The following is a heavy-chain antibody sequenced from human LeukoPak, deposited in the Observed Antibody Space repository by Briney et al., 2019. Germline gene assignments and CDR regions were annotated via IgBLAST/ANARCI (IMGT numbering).Heavy chain of an antibody. CDR3: AKRGVVIRVILVGFHKEAYYFDS. Sequence: GGSLTLSCAVSGITLSNYGMSWVRQAPGKGLEWVASISGSGGSTNYADSVKGRFTISRDNPKNTLFLQMNSLRAEDTAVYFCAKRGVVIRVILVGFHKEAYYFDSWGQGALVTVSS. CDR1: GITLSNYG. D-gene: IGHD3-22*01. J-gene: IGHJ4*02. CDR2: ISGSGGST. V-gene: IGHV3-23*01.